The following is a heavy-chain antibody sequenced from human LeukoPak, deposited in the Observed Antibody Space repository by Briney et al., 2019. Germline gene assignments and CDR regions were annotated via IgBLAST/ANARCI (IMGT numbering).Heavy chain of an antibody. CDR3: AKGSNYDFWSGYYPDY. J-gene: IGHJ4*02. D-gene: IGHD3-3*01. CDR1: GFTFSSYA. CDR2: ISGSGGNT. Sequence: GGSLRLSCAASGFTFSSYAMSWVRQAPGKGLEWVSAISGSGGNTYYADSVKGRFTISRDNSKNTLYLQMNSLRAEDTAVYYCAKGSNYDFWSGYYPDYWGQGTLVTVSS. V-gene: IGHV3-23*01.